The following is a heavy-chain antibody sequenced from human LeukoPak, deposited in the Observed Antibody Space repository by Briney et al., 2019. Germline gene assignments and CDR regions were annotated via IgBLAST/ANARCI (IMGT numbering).Heavy chain of an antibody. J-gene: IGHJ6*02. CDR1: GFTFSNYA. Sequence: GGSLRLSCAASGFTFSNYAMTWVRQAPGKGLEWVSAISDSGGSTYYGDSVKGRFTISRDSSKNTLYLRMNSLRAEDTAVYYCAKVSENYYYYGMDVWGQGTTVTVSS. CDR3: AKVSENYYYYGMDV. V-gene: IGHV3-23*01. CDR2: ISDSGGST.